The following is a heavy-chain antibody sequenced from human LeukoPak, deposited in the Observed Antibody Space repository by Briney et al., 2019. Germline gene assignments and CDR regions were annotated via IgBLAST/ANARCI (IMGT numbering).Heavy chain of an antibody. CDR2: IRSNTNNYAT. J-gene: IGHJ5*01. V-gene: IGHV3-73*01. CDR1: GFTFSGST. Sequence: GGSLRLSCAASGFTFSGSTMHWVRQASGKGLEWVGRIRSNTNNYATAYAASVRGRFTISRDDSKNTAYLQMHSLKIEDTAVYYCTRHVHFWTGYYTGTYWFDSWGQGTLVTVSS. D-gene: IGHD3/OR15-3a*01. CDR3: TRHVHFWTGYYTGTYWFDS.